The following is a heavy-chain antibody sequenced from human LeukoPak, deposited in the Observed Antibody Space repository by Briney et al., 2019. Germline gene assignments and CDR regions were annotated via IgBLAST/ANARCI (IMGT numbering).Heavy chain of an antibody. Sequence: ASVKVSCKTSGYTFTRYGISWVRQAPGQGLEWMGWISGYNGNRNYAQKFQGRVTMTTDTSTSTAYMDLGSLRSDDTALYYCARTKEGVTMVRGEMDYWGQGTLVTVSP. CDR1: GYTFTRYG. CDR3: ARTKEGVTMVRGEMDY. J-gene: IGHJ4*02. D-gene: IGHD3-10*01. V-gene: IGHV1-18*01. CDR2: ISGYNGNR.